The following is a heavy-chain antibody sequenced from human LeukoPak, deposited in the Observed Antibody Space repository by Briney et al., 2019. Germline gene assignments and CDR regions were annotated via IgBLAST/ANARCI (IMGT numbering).Heavy chain of an antibody. J-gene: IGHJ6*02. V-gene: IGHV4-39*07. CDR3: ARIFVLRYFDWFQNVYGMDV. Sequence: PSETLSLTCTVSGGSISSSSYYWGWIRQPPGKGLEWIGSIYYSGSTYYNPSLKSRVTISVDTSKNQFSLKLSSVTAADTAVYYCARIFVLRYFDWFQNVYGMDVWGQGTTVTVSS. CDR1: GGSISSSSYY. CDR2: IYYSGST. D-gene: IGHD3-9*01.